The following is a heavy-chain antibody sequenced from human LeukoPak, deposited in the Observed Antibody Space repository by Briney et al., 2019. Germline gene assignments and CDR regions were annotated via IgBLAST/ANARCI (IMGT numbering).Heavy chain of an antibody. Sequence: PSETLSLTCTVSGGSISSYYWSWIRQPPGKGLEWIGYIYYSGSTYYNPSLKSRVTISVDTSKNQFSLKLSSVTAADTAVYYCARGGDLGYSYGSYFDYWGQGTLVTVSS. D-gene: IGHD5-18*01. J-gene: IGHJ4*02. V-gene: IGHV4-59*01. CDR3: ARGGDLGYSYGSYFDY. CDR2: IYYSGST. CDR1: GGSISSYY.